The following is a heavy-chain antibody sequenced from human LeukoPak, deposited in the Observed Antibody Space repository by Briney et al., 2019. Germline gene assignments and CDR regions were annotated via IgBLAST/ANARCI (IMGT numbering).Heavy chain of an antibody. CDR2: INPNSGGT. CDR3: AREGIAAAEVYNWFDP. J-gene: IGHJ5*02. CDR1: GYTFTGYY. V-gene: IGHV1-2*02. Sequence: ASVKVSCKASGYTFTGYYMHWVRQAPGQGLEWMGWINPNSGGTNYAQKFQGRVTMTRDTSISTAYMELSRLRSDDTAVYYCAREGIAAAEVYNWFDPWGQGTLVTVSS. D-gene: IGHD6-13*01.